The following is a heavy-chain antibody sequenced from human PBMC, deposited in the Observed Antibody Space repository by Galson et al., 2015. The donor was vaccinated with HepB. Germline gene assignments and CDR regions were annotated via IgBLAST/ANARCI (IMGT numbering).Heavy chain of an antibody. D-gene: IGHD3-22*01. CDR3: ATSYYDDNGFMDYTGYGMDV. CDR1: GGTFSNFV. V-gene: IGHV1-69*13. Sequence: SVKVSCKASGGTFSNFVISWVRQAPGQGLEWMGGIIPLFDTSNYAQKFQGRVTITADESTRTAYMDLSSLRSEDTAIYYCATSYYDDNGFMDYTGYGMDVGCQGTTVTVSS. J-gene: IGHJ6*02. CDR2: IIPLFDTS.